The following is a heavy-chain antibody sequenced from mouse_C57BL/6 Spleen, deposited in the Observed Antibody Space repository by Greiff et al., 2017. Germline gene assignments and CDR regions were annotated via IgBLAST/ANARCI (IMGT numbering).Heavy chain of an antibody. CDR3: AREGSPYYAMDD. CDR1: GYAFSSSW. D-gene: IGHD1-1*02. J-gene: IGHJ4*01. V-gene: IGHV1-82*01. CDR2: IDPGDGDT. Sequence: VQLQQSGPELVKPGASVKISCKASGYAFSSSWMNWVKQRPGKGLEWIGRIDPGDGDTNYNGKFKGKATLTADKSSSTAYRQLSSLTSEDSAVYVCAREGSPYYAMDDWGQGTSGTVSS.